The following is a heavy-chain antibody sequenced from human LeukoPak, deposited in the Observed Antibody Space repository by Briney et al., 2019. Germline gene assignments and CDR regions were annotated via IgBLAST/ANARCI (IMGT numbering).Heavy chain of an antibody. D-gene: IGHD2-2*01. V-gene: IGHV4-4*02. CDR3: AGGEYQLRRTRAQFGY. J-gene: IGHJ4*02. Sequence: SETLSLTCAVSGGSISSSNWWSWVRQPPGKGLEWIGEIYHSGSTNYNPSLKSRVTISVDKSKNQFSLKLSSVTAADTAVYYCAGGEYQLRRTRAQFGYWGQGTLVTVSS. CDR1: GGSISSSNW. CDR2: IYHSGST.